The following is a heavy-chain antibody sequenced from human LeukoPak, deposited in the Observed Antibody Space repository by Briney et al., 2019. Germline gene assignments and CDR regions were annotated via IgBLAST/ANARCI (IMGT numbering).Heavy chain of an antibody. CDR3: ARIGAAGTRYYFDY. Sequence: PSETLSLTCIVSGASLSTYYGTWIRQAPGKGLEWIGYIFYSGGTNYNSSLKSRVTLSIDTSKNQFSLELTSVTAADTAVYYCARIGAAGTRYYFDYWSQGTQVTVSS. V-gene: IGHV4-59*01. CDR1: GASLSTYY. J-gene: IGHJ4*02. CDR2: IFYSGGT. D-gene: IGHD6-13*01.